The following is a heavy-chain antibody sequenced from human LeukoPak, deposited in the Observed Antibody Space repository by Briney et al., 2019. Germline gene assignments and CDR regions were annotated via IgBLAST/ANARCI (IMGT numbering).Heavy chain of an antibody. Sequence: ASVTVSCKASGYTFTGYYMHWVRQPPAQGLEWMGRIIPILGIANYAQKFQGRVTITADKSTSTAYMELSSLRSEDTAVYYCARDVGSGRHKAEYYFDDWGQGTLVTVSS. V-gene: IGHV1-69*04. CDR1: GYTFTGYY. CDR3: ARDVGSGRHKAEYYFDD. CDR2: IIPILGIA. D-gene: IGHD3-10*01. J-gene: IGHJ4*02.